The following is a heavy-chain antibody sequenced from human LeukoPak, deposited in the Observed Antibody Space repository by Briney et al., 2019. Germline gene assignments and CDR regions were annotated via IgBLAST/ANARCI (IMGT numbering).Heavy chain of an antibody. D-gene: IGHD3-9*01. V-gene: IGHV3-23*01. Sequence: GGSLRLSCAASGFTFSSYAMSWVRQAPGKGLEWVSAISGSGGSTYYADSVKGRFTISRDNSKNTLYLQMNSLRAEDTAVYYCAKGNDILTGYYGEGFDYWGQGTLVTVSS. J-gene: IGHJ4*02. CDR3: AKGNDILTGYYGEGFDY. CDR1: GFTFSSYA. CDR2: ISGSGGST.